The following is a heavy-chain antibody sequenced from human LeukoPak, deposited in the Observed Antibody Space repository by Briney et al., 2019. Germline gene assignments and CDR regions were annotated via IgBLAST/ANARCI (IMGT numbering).Heavy chain of an antibody. J-gene: IGHJ4*02. CDR2: ISAYTGNT. V-gene: IGHV1-18*01. Sequence: ASVKVSCKASGYTFTNYGITCVRQAPGQGLEWMGWISAYTGNTNYVQKFQGRVTMATDASTSTAYMELRSLRSDDTAIYYCARDIATVVHQDWGQGTLVTVSS. CDR1: GYTFTNYG. CDR3: ARDIATVVHQD. D-gene: IGHD2-2*01.